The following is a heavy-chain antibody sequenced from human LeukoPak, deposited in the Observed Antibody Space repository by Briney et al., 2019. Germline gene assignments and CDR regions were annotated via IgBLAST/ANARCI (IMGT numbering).Heavy chain of an antibody. D-gene: IGHD5-24*01. V-gene: IGHV4-39*07. CDR3: ARIGDGLFYYMDG. J-gene: IGHJ6*03. CDR1: GGYNSISCYL. CDR2: IHFGGNT. Sequence: SETLSLTCTVSGGYNSISCYLWGWIRQPTGPGLEWNERIHFGGNTYYGPSLESRVTISVDTSKNQFSLELPSVSAPDTGVYYCARIGDGLFYYMDGWRKGTSDSVSS.